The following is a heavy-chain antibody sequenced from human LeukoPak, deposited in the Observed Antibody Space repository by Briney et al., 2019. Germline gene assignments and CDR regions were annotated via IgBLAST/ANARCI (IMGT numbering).Heavy chain of an antibody. J-gene: IGHJ6*04. CDR1: GFTFSSYA. D-gene: IGHD2-2*01. Sequence: GGSLRLSCSASGFTFSSYAMHWVCQAPGKGLEYVSAISSNGGSTYYADSVKGRFTISRDNSKNTLYLQMSSLRAEDTAVYYCVKDRGLVSAADAYYYYGMDVWGKGTTVTVSS. CDR3: VKDRGLVSAADAYYYYGMDV. CDR2: ISSNGGST. V-gene: IGHV3-64D*06.